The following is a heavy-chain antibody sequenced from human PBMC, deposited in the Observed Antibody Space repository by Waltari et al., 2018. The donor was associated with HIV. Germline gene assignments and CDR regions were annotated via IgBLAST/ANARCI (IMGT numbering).Heavy chain of an antibody. CDR2: INTGGSTT. V-gene: IGHV3-11*01. CDR3: ARSRHGGYNYPTYFDY. J-gene: IGHJ4*02. CDR1: GFIFSDYY. Sequence: QVHLVESGGGLVRPGGSLRLSCAASGFIFSDYYMSWIRQAPGKGVEGISSINTGGSTTYYEDSVKGRFTISRDNAKNSLLLQMDNLRGDDAAVYYCARSRHGGYNYPTYFDYWGQGSLVTVSS. D-gene: IGHD5-12*01.